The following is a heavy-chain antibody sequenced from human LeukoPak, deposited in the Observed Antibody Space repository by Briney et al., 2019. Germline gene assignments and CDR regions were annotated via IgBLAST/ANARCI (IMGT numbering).Heavy chain of an antibody. CDR3: AKGRYFDWSYCYFDY. CDR2: ISGSGGST. V-gene: IGHV3-23*01. J-gene: IGHJ4*02. D-gene: IGHD3-9*01. Sequence: SGGSLRLSCADSGFTFSSYAMSWVRQAPGKGLEWVSGISGSGGSTYYADSVKGRFTISRDNSKNTLYLQMNSLRAEDTAVYYCAKGRYFDWSYCYFDYWGQGTLVTVSS. CDR1: GFTFSSYA.